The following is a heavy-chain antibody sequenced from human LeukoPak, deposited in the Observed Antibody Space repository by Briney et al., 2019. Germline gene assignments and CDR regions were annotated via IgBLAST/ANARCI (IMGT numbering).Heavy chain of an antibody. Sequence: GGSLRLSCAASGFTFNNYAMNWVRQAPGKGLEWVSSISSSSSTMHYADSVKGRLTISRDNAKNSLYLQINSLRAEDTAVYYCVRGDSRDYWGQGTLVTVSS. D-gene: IGHD6-13*01. CDR1: GFTFNNYA. J-gene: IGHJ4*02. CDR2: ISSSSSTM. CDR3: VRGDSRDY. V-gene: IGHV3-21*01.